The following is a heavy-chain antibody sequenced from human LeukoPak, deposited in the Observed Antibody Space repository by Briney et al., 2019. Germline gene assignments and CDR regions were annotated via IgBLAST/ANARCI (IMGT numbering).Heavy chain of an antibody. J-gene: IGHJ5*02. Sequence: PSETLSLTYAVYGGSFSGYYWSWIRQPPGKGLEWIGEINHSGSTNYNPSLKSRVTISVDTSKNQFSLKLSSVTAADTAVYYCARAYYYDSSGYSNWFDPWGQGTLVTVSS. CDR2: INHSGST. CDR3: ARAYYYDSSGYSNWFDP. CDR1: GGSFSGYY. D-gene: IGHD3-22*01. V-gene: IGHV4-34*01.